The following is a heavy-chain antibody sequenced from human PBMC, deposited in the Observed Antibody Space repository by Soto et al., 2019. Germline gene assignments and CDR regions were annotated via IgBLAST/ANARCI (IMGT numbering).Heavy chain of an antibody. Sequence: EVQLVESGGGLVQPGRSLRLSCAASGFTFDDYAMHWVRQAPGKGLEWVSGVSWNSGTITYADSVKGRFTISRDNAKNSLYLQLNSLRTEDTDFYSCAKDQGGGYSSSSGWDAFDIWGQATMVTVSS. J-gene: IGHJ3*02. CDR1: GFTFDDYA. CDR2: VSWNSGTI. D-gene: IGHD6-6*01. V-gene: IGHV3-9*01. CDR3: AKDQGGGYSSSSGWDAFDI.